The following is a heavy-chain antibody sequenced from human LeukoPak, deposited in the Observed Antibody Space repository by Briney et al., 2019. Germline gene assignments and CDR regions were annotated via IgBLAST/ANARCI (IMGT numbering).Heavy chain of an antibody. CDR3: ARGDVDIVVVPAATRYYGMDV. D-gene: IGHD2-2*01. J-gene: IGHJ6*02. CDR1: GGTFSSYA. Sequence: EASVKVSCKASGGTFSSYAISWVRQAPGQGLEWMGGIIPIFGTANYAQKFQGRVTITADGSTSTAYMELSSLRSEDTAVYYCARGDVDIVVVPAATRYYGMDVWGQGTTVTVSS. V-gene: IGHV1-69*13. CDR2: IIPIFGTA.